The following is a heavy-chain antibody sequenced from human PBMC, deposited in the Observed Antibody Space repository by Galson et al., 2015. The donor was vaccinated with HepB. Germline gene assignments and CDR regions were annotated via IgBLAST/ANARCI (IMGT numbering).Heavy chain of an antibody. J-gene: IGHJ4*02. CDR3: TTVISGRAYSGYDSGPFDY. CDR2: IKSKTDGGTT. D-gene: IGHD5-12*01. V-gene: IGHV3-15*01. Sequence: SLRLSCAASGFTFSNAWMSWVRQAPGKGLEWVGRIKSKTDGGTTDYAAPVKGRFTISRDDSKNTLYLQMNSLKTEDTAVYYCTTVISGRAYSGYDSGPFDYWGQGTLVTVSS. CDR1: GFTFSNAW.